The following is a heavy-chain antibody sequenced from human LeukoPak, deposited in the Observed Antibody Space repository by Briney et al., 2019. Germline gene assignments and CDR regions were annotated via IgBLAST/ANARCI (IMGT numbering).Heavy chain of an antibody. V-gene: IGHV1-69*02. Sequence: GASVKLSCKASGRILSNYNLNWVRHAPGQGLEWVGRIIPFLGKINYAQKLHGRVTISADTSTNTAYMELTSLRTEGTAVYYCARSPVGPDGHYYSYYGMDVWAQGAMVTVSS. D-gene: IGHD1-26*01. CDR3: ARSPVGPDGHYYSYYGMDV. CDR2: IIPFLGKI. CDR1: GRILSNYN. J-gene: IGHJ6*02.